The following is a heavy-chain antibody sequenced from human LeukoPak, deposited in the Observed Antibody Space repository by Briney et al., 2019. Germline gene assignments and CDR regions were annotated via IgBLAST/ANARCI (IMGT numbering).Heavy chain of an antibody. CDR1: GFTFSTYW. CDR3: ARDSAGNDY. Sequence: GGSLTLSCVASGFTFSTYWMSWVRQAPGKGLEWVANIKQYGSEKYSVDSVKGRFTISRDNAKNSLYLQMNSLRAEGPAMFYCARDSAGNDYWGQGTLVTVSS. J-gene: IGHJ4*02. CDR2: IKQYGSEK. V-gene: IGHV3-7*01. D-gene: IGHD6-13*01.